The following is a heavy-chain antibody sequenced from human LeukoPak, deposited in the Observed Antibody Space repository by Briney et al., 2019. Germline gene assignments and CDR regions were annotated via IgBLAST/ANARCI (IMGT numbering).Heavy chain of an antibody. CDR3: ARGSHDSSGYYTFSDY. CDR2: INTNTGNP. J-gene: IGHJ4*02. Sequence: GASVKVSCKASGYTFTGYYMHWVRQAPGQGLEWMGWINTNTGNPTYAQGFTGRFVFSLDTSVSTAYLQISSLKAEDTAVYYCARGSHDSSGYYTFSDYWGQGTLVTVSS. CDR1: GYTFTGYY. D-gene: IGHD3-22*01. V-gene: IGHV7-4-1*02.